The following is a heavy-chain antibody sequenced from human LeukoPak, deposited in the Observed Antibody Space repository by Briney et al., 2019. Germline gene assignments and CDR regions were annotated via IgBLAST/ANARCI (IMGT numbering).Heavy chain of an antibody. V-gene: IGHV4-34*01. CDR1: GGSFSDYY. D-gene: IGHD5-24*01. J-gene: IGHJ4*02. Sequence: PSETLSLTCAVYGGSFSDYYWSWIRQPPGKGLEWIGEINHSGITNHNPSLKSRVTISVDTSKNEISLKVSSVSAADTAVYYCASVAIATTNFDYWGQGILVTVSS. CDR3: ASVAIATTNFDY. CDR2: INHSGIT.